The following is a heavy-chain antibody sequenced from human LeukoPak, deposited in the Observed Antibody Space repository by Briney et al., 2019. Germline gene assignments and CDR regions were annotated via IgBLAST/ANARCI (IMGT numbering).Heavy chain of an antibody. CDR2: ISSSGSTI. V-gene: IGHV3-48*03. Sequence: GGSLRLSCAASGFTFSSYEMNWVRQAPGKGLEWVSYISSSGSTIYCADSVKGRFTISRDNAKNSLYLQMNSLRAEDTAVYYCARYGDYVGSYYYYYMDVWGKGTTVTVSS. J-gene: IGHJ6*03. CDR3: ARYGDYVGSYYYYYMDV. CDR1: GFTFSSYE. D-gene: IGHD4-17*01.